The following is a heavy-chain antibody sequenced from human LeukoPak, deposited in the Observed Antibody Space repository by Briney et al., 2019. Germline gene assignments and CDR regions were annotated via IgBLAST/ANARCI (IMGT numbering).Heavy chain of an antibody. CDR2: IKQDGSEK. CDR3: AGGLGFITDR. J-gene: IGHJ4*02. V-gene: IGHV3-7*01. D-gene: IGHD1-20*01. Sequence: GGSLRLSCAASGFTVSSNYMNWVRQAPGKGLEWVAIIKQDGSEKYYVDSVKGRFTISRDNAKNSLYLQMNSLRAEDMAVYYCAGGLGFITDRWGQGTLVTVSS. CDR1: GFTVSSNY.